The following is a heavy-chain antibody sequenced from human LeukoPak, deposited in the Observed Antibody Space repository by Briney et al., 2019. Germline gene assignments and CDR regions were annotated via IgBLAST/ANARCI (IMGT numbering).Heavy chain of an antibody. CDR2: IIPIFGTA. CDR1: GYTFTGYY. V-gene: IGHV1-69*13. D-gene: IGHD6-6*01. CDR3: ARIEYNSPVDY. J-gene: IGHJ4*02. Sequence: ASVKVSCKASGYTFTGYYMHWVRQAPGQGLEWMGGIIPIFGTANYAQKFQGRVTITADESTSTAYMELSSLRSEDTAVYYCARIEYNSPVDYWGQGTLVTVSS.